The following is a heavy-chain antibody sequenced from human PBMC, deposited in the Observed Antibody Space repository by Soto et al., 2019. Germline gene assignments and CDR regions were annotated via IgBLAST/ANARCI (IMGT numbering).Heavy chain of an antibody. CDR3: ARDRTVNYYYYGMDV. Sequence: ASVKVSFKASGYTFTSYGISWVRQAPGQGLEWMGWISAYNGNTNYAQKLQGRVTMTTDTSTSTAYMELRSLRSDDTAVYYCARDRTVNYYYYGMDVWGQGTTVTVSS. V-gene: IGHV1-18*01. D-gene: IGHD4-17*01. CDR1: GYTFTSYG. CDR2: ISAYNGNT. J-gene: IGHJ6*02.